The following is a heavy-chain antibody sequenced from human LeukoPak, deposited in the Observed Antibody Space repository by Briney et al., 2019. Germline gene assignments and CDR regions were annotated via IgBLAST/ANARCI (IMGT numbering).Heavy chain of an antibody. D-gene: IGHD3-22*01. CDR1: RFTFSSYE. CDR3: SRGMSYYDSSGYYHDAFDV. J-gene: IGHJ3*01. Sequence: GGSLRLSCAASRFTFSSYEMNWVRQAPGKGLERVSYISSSGSTIYYADSVKGRFTISRDNAKNSLYLQMNSLRAEDTAVYYCSRGMSYYDSSGYYHDAFDVWGQGTMVTVSS. CDR2: ISSSGSTI. V-gene: IGHV3-48*03.